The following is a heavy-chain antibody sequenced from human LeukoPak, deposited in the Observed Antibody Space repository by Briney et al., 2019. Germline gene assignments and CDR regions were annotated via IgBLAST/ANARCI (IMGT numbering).Heavy chain of an antibody. CDR1: GFTFSSYA. Sequence: GGSLRLSCSASGFTFSSYAMHWVRQAPGKGLEYVSAISSNGGSTYYADSVKGRFTISRDNSKNTLYLQKSSLRAEDTAVYYCVHLATGTTGTTGKDGFDPWGQGTLVTVSS. V-gene: IGHV3-64D*06. J-gene: IGHJ5*02. D-gene: IGHD1-1*01. CDR2: ISSNGGST. CDR3: VHLATGTTGTTGKDGFDP.